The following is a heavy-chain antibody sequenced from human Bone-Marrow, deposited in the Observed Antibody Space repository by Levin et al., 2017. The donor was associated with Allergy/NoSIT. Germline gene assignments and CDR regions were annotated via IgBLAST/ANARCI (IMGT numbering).Heavy chain of an antibody. CDR3: ARNADDDYGDFSPLYY. CDR2: ISGSSGYI. J-gene: IGHJ4*02. Sequence: ASVKVSCAASGFNFDAYSMNWVRQAPGKGLEWVSSISGSSGYIHYAGSLKGRFTVSRDNAKKSLFLQMSSLTAEDTAVYYCARNADDDYGDFSPLYYWGQGTLVTVSS. CDR1: GFNFDAYS. V-gene: IGHV3-21*01. D-gene: IGHD4-17*01.